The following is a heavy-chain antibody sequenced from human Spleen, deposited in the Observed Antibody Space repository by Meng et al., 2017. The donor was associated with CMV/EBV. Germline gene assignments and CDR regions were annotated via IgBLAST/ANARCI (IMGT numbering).Heavy chain of an antibody. CDR3: ARDLNRVLRFSGGFDP. CDR2: IYYTGSI. Sequence: SGSSGSYFWSWIRQPPGKGLEWIGYIYYTGSINYNPSLKSRVTLSVDTSKNQFSLKLSSVTAADTAVYYCARDLNRVLRFSGGFDPWGQGTLVTVSS. D-gene: IGHD3-3*01. V-gene: IGHV4-61*01. CDR1: SGSSGSYF. J-gene: IGHJ5*02.